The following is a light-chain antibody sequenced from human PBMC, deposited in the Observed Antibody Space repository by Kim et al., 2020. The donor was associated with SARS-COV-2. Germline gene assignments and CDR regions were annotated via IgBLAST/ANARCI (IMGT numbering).Light chain of an antibody. CDR2: DTS. CDR3: QQYINWPPYT. CDR1: RSVGSN. Sequence: SPGESASRSCRASRSVGSNLAWYQHKPGQAPRLLIFDTSKRATGVPARFSGSGSGTLFTLTISDLQSEDFALYYCQQYINWPPYTFGQGTKVDIK. V-gene: IGKV3-15*01. J-gene: IGKJ2*01.